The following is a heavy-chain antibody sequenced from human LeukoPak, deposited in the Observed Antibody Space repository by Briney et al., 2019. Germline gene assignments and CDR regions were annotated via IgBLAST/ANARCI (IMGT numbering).Heavy chain of an antibody. Sequence: ASVKVSCKASGYTFTGYYMHWVRQAPGQGLEWMGWINPNSGGTNYAQKFQGRVTMTRDTSISTAYMELSRLRSDDTAVYYCARTNPTYYYDSSGYYPGGYWGLGTLVTVSS. CDR3: ARTNPTYYYDSSGYYPGGY. CDR2: INPNSGGT. CDR1: GYTFTGYY. D-gene: IGHD3-22*01. V-gene: IGHV1-2*02. J-gene: IGHJ4*02.